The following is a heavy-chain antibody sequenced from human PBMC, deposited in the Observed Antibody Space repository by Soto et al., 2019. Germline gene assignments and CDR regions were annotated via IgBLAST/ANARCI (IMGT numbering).Heavy chain of an antibody. CDR1: GYSFTSYW. D-gene: IGHD3-22*01. CDR2: IDPSDSYT. Sequence: EVQLVQSGAEVKKPGESLRISCKGSGYSFTSYWISWVRQMPGKGLEWMGRIDPSDSYTNYSPSFQGHVTISADKSISTAYLQWSSLKASDTAMYYCARGYYYDSSGYYQNSDYFDYWGQGTLVTVSS. V-gene: IGHV5-10-1*03. J-gene: IGHJ4*02. CDR3: ARGYYYDSSGYYQNSDYFDY.